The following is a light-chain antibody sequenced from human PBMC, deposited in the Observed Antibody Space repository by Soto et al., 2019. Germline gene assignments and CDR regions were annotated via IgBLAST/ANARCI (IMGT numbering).Light chain of an antibody. J-gene: IGKJ5*01. CDR1: QSISSW. V-gene: IGKV1-5*01. Sequence: DIQMTQSPSTLSASVGDRVTITCRASQSISSWLAWYQQKPGKAPKLLIYDASSLESGVPSRFSGSGSGTEFTLTISSLQPDDFATYYCQQYNSYSITVGQGTRLEMK. CDR3: QQYNSYSIT. CDR2: DAS.